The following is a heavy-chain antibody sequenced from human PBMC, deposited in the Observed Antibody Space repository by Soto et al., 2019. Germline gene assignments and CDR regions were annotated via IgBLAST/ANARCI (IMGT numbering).Heavy chain of an antibody. Sequence: PSETLSLTCTVSGGSVSSGSYYWSWIRQPPGKGLEWIGYIYYRGSTNYNPSLKSRVTISVDTSKNQFSLKLSSVTAADTAVYYCARDTCSGGSCSSPLAAFDMWGPGTMVTVSS. J-gene: IGHJ3*02. CDR2: IYYRGST. CDR1: GGSVSSGSYY. D-gene: IGHD2-15*01. V-gene: IGHV4-61*01. CDR3: ARDTCSGGSCSSPLAAFDM.